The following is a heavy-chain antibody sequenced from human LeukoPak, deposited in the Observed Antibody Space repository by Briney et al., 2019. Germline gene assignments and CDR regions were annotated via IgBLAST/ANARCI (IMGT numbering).Heavy chain of an antibody. V-gene: IGHV4-59*12. Sequence: ASETLSLTCTVSGGSISSYYWSWIRQPPGKGLEWIGYIYYSGSTNYNPSLKSRVTISVDTSKNQFSLKLSSVTAVDTAVYYCARRVRTMVRGVIFDYWGQGTLVTVSS. D-gene: IGHD3-10*01. CDR3: ARRVRTMVRGVIFDY. J-gene: IGHJ4*02. CDR1: GGSISSYY. CDR2: IYYSGST.